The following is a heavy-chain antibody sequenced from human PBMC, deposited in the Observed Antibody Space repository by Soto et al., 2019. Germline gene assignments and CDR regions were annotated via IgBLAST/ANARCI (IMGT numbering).Heavy chain of an antibody. CDR3: ARLEVVGTTPFDY. V-gene: IGHV5-51*01. J-gene: IGHJ4*01. CDR1: GYTFTNYW. Sequence: GESLKISCKGSGYTFTNYWIAWVRQMPGKGLGWMGIIYPDDSDTRYSPSFQGQVTISADKSINTAYLQWSSLKASDTAMYYCARLEVVGTTPFDYWGHGTLVTVSS. CDR2: IYPDDSDT. D-gene: IGHD1-26*01.